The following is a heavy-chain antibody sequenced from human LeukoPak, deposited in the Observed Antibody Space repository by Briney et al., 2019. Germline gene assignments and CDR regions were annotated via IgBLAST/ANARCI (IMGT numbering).Heavy chain of an antibody. Sequence: SETLSLTCTVSGGSISSYYWGWIRQPPGKGLEWIGSIYYSGSTYYNPSLKSRVTISADTSKNQFSLKLSSVTAADTAVYYCARGAVATYYFDYWGQGTLVTVSS. V-gene: IGHV4-39*07. J-gene: IGHJ4*02. CDR2: IYYSGST. CDR1: GGSISSYY. D-gene: IGHD5-12*01. CDR3: ARGAVATYYFDY.